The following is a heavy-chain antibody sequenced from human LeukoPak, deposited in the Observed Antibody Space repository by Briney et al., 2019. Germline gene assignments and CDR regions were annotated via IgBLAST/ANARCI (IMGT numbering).Heavy chain of an antibody. J-gene: IGHJ3*02. D-gene: IGHD3-10*01. V-gene: IGHV1-69*05. Sequence: SVKVSCKASGGTFSSYAISWVRQAPGQGLEWMGGIIPIFGTANYAQKFQGRVTITTDESTSTAYMELSSLRSEDTAVYYCARDAGYYGSGGEAFDIWGQGTMVTVSS. CDR3: ARDAGYYGSGGEAFDI. CDR2: IIPIFGTA. CDR1: GGTFSSYA.